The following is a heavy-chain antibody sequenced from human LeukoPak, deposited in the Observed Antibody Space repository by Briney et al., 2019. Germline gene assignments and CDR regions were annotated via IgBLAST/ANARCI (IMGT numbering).Heavy chain of an antibody. CDR1: GYTFTGYY. D-gene: IGHD6-19*01. Sequence: ASVKVSCKASGYTFTGYYMHWVRQAPGQGLEWMGWINPNSGGTNYAQKFQGRVTMTRDTSISTAYMELSRLRSDDTAVYYCAKDDVRGSGWFDYWGQGTLVTVSS. CDR2: INPNSGGT. J-gene: IGHJ4*02. CDR3: AKDDVRGSGWFDY. V-gene: IGHV1-2*02.